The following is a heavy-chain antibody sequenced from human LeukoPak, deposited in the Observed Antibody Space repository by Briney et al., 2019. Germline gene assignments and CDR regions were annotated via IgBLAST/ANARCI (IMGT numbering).Heavy chain of an antibody. CDR3: ARDIGITIFGVVRYNWFDP. Sequence: PGGSLRLSCAASGFTFSSYWMSWVRQAPGKGLAWVANIKQDGSEKYYVDSVKGRFTISRDNAKKSLYLQMNSLRAEDTAVYYCARDIGITIFGVVRYNWFDPWGQGTLVTVSS. D-gene: IGHD3-3*01. CDR2: IKQDGSEK. CDR1: GFTFSSYW. V-gene: IGHV3-7*01. J-gene: IGHJ5*02.